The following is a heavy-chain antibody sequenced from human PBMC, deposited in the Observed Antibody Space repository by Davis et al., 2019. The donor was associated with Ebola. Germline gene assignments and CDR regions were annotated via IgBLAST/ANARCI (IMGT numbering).Heavy chain of an antibody. CDR3: ARVLRSGWWDWYFDL. CDR2: ISSSGSTI. D-gene: IGHD6-19*01. J-gene: IGHJ2*01. Sequence: GGSLRLSCAASGFTFSDYYMSWIRQAPGKGLEWVSYISSSGSTIYYADSVKGRFTISRDNAKNSLYLQMNSLRAEDTAVYYCARVLRSGWWDWYFDLWGRGTLVTVSS. V-gene: IGHV3-11*01. CDR1: GFTFSDYY.